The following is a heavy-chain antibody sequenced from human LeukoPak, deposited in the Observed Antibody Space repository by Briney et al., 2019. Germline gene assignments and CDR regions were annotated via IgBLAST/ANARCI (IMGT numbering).Heavy chain of an antibody. D-gene: IGHD5-24*01. CDR3: ARDVEMATWIEYFQH. Sequence: PGGSLRLSCAASGFTFSSYWMHWVRQAPGKGLVWVSRINSDGSSTSYADSMKGRFTISRDNAKNTLYLQMNSLRAEDTAVYYCARDVEMATWIEYFQHWGQGTLVTVSS. J-gene: IGHJ1*01. V-gene: IGHV3-74*01. CDR1: GFTFSSYW. CDR2: INSDGSST.